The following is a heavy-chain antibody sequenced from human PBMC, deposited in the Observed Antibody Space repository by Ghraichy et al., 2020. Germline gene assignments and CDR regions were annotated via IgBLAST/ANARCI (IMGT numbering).Heavy chain of an antibody. V-gene: IGHV4-34*01. D-gene: IGHD1-20*01. CDR2: INHSGST. J-gene: IGHJ6*03. CDR3: ASLFNWNPLYRGYYYYMDV. CDR1: GGSFSGYY. Sequence: SETLSLTCAVYGGSFSGYYWSWIRQPPGKGLEWIGEINHSGSTNYNPSLKSRVTISVDTSKNQFSLKLSSVTAADTAVYYCASLFNWNPLYRGYYYYMDVWGKGTTVTVSS.